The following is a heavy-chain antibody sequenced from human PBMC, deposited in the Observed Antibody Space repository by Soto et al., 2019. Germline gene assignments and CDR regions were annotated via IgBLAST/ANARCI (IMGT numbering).Heavy chain of an antibody. CDR3: ARGGGSYCRYCWFDP. CDR1: GFTVSSNY. J-gene: IGHJ5*02. D-gene: IGHD1-26*01. CDR2: IYSGGST. Sequence: EVQLVESGGGLIQPGGSLRLSCAASGFTVSSNYMSWVRQAPGKGLAWVSVIYSGGSTYYADSVKGRFTISRDNSKNTLYLQMNSLRAEDTAVYYCARGGGSYCRYCWFDPWGQGTLVTVSS. V-gene: IGHV3-53*01.